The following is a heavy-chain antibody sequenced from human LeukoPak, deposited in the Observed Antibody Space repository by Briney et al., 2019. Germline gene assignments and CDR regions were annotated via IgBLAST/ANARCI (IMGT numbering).Heavy chain of an antibody. V-gene: IGHV3-48*01. J-gene: IGHJ4*02. CDR1: GFTLSTYS. Sequence: GGSLRLSCAASGFTLSTYSMNWVRQAPGKGLEWVSYISSSSSTIYYADSVKGRFTISRDNAKNSLYLQMNSLRAEDTAVYYCATKSGWYFDYWGQGTLVTVSS. D-gene: IGHD6-19*01. CDR3: ATKSGWYFDY. CDR2: ISSSSSTI.